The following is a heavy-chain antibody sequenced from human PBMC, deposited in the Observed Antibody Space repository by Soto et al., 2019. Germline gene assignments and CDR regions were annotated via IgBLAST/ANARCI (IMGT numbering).Heavy chain of an antibody. CDR1: GFTFSSYA. D-gene: IGHD5-12*01. V-gene: IGHV3-30-3*01. CDR2: ISYDGSNK. CDR3: ASDSGYDVDAFDI. J-gene: IGHJ3*02. Sequence: LRLSCAASGFTFSSYAMHWARQAPGKGLEWVAVISYDGSNKYYADSVKGRFTISRDNSKNTLYLQMNSLRAEDTAVYYCASDSGYDVDAFDIWGQGXMVTV.